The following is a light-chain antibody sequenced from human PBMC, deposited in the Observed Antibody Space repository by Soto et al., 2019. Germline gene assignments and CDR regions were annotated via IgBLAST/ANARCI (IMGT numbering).Light chain of an antibody. CDR3: QQRSNWPPWT. CDR1: QSVSSY. CDR2: DAS. V-gene: IGKV3-11*01. J-gene: IGKJ1*01. Sequence: EIVLTQSPATLSLSPGERATLSCRASQSVSSYLAWYQQKPGQAPRLLIYDASNRATGIPARFSGSGSGTDFTLTISSLEPEAFAAYYCQQRSNWPPWTVGQGTKVEIK.